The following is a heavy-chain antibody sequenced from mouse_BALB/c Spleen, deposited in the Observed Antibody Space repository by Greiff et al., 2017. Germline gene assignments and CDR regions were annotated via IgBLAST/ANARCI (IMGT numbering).Heavy chain of an antibody. D-gene: IGHD2-4*01. Sequence: VKLVESGPDLVAPSQSLSITCTVSGFSLTSYGVHWVRQPPGKGLEWLVVIWSDGSTTYNSALKSRLSISKDNSKSQVFLKMNSLQTDDTAMYYCARHVSTMITTGAMDYWGQGTSVTVSS. CDR2: IWSDGST. J-gene: IGHJ4*01. V-gene: IGHV2-6-2*01. CDR1: GFSLTSYG. CDR3: ARHVSTMITTGAMDY.